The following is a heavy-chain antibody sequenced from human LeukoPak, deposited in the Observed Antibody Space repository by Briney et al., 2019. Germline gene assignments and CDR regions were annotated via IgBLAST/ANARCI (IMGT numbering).Heavy chain of an antibody. CDR2: ISYDGSNK. J-gene: IGHJ5*02. V-gene: IGHV3-30*04. CDR3: ARGSSTGTLSLWFDP. Sequence: GGSLRLSCEASGFIFSSYAMGWVRQAPGKGLEWVAVISYDGSNKYYADSVKGRFTISRDNSKNTLYLQMNSLRAEDTAVYYCARGSSTGTLSLWFDPWGQGTLVTVSS. CDR1: GFIFSSYA. D-gene: IGHD1-14*01.